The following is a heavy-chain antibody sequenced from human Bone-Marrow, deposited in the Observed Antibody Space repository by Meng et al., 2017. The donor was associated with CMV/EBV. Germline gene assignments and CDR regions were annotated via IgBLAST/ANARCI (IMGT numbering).Heavy chain of an antibody. CDR2: IYHSGST. Sequence: SETLSLTCTVSGYSISSGHYWGWVRQPPGKGLEWIGSIYHSGSTYYNPSLKSRVTISVDMSKNQFSLNLMSVTAADTAVYYCARHRHSGSFYDAFDIWGQGTMVTVSS. CDR3: ARHRHSGSFYDAFDI. CDR1: GYSISSGHY. D-gene: IGHD2/OR15-2a*01. J-gene: IGHJ3*02. V-gene: IGHV4-38-2*02.